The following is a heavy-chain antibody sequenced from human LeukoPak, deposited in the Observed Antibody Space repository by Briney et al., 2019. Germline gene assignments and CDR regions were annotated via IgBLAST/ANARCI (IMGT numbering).Heavy chain of an antibody. Sequence: GASVKVSCKASEYTFTSYDINWVRQAPGQGLEWMGWISAYNGDTNYAQMLQGRVTMTTDTSTSTAYMELRSLRSDDTAVYYCARGVGLFGSSWYFADYWGQGTLVTVSS. CDR3: ARGVGLFGSSWYFADY. CDR2: ISAYNGDT. CDR1: EYTFTSYD. D-gene: IGHD6-13*01. J-gene: IGHJ4*02. V-gene: IGHV1-18*01.